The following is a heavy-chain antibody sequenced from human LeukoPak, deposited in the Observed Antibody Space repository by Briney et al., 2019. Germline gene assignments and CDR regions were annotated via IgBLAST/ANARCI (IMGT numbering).Heavy chain of an antibody. D-gene: IGHD2-21*02. Sequence: GGSLRLSCAASGFTFSTYGIHWVRQAPGKGLEWVAVIWYDGSDKHYADSVKGRFTISRDNSKNTLYLQMNSLRAEDTAVYYCAKEENSCPGGDCYSGAFDIWGQGTMVTVSS. J-gene: IGHJ3*02. V-gene: IGHV3-33*06. CDR3: AKEENSCPGGDCYSGAFDI. CDR2: IWYDGSDK. CDR1: GFTFSTYG.